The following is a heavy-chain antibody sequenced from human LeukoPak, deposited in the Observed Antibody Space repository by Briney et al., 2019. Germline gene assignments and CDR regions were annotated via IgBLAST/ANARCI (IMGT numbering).Heavy chain of an antibody. Sequence: GGSLRLSCAASGFNFSDYYMSWIRQAPGKGLEWVSDISSGSSYIKYADSVKGRFTISRDNAKNSLSLQMNSLRAEDTAVYYCAREGIQLWLDLSYWGQGTLVTVSS. CDR1: GFNFSDYY. CDR3: AREGIQLWLDLSY. CDR2: ISSGSSYI. J-gene: IGHJ4*02. V-gene: IGHV3-11*05. D-gene: IGHD5-18*01.